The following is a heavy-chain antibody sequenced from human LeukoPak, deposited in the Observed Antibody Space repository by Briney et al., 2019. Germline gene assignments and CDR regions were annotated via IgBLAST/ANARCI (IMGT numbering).Heavy chain of an antibody. CDR2: FDPEDGET. V-gene: IGHV1-24*01. D-gene: IGHD3-10*01. CDR1: GYTLTELS. CDR3: ATRMGISGSYFNWFDP. Sequence: GASVKVSCKVSGYTLTELSMHWVRQAPGKGLEWMGGFDPEDGETIYAQKFQGRVTMTEDTSTDTAYMELSSLRSEDTAVYYCATRMGISGSYFNWFDPWGQGTLVTVSS. J-gene: IGHJ5*02.